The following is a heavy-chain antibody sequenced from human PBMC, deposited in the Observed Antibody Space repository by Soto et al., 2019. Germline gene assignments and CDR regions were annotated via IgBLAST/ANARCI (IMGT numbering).Heavy chain of an antibody. CDR3: AKAQTGNLYYYDSRGAFDI. V-gene: IGHV3-9*01. D-gene: IGHD3-22*01. CDR2: ISWNSGSI. Sequence: HPGGSLRLSCAASGFTFDYYAMHWVRQAPGKGLEWVSGISWNSGSIGYADSVKGRFTISRDNAKNSLYLQMNSLRAEDTALYYCAKAQTGNLYYYDSRGAFDIWGQGTMVTVSS. J-gene: IGHJ3*02. CDR1: GFTFDYYA.